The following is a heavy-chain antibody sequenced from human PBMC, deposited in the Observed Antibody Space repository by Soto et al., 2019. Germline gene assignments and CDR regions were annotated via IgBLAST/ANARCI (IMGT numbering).Heavy chain of an antibody. CDR1: GFTFSSYS. CDR3: AKDSSVFVVLMVYATNFDY. V-gene: IGHV3-21*04. J-gene: IGHJ4*02. D-gene: IGHD2-8*01. Sequence: GGSLRLSCAASGFTFSSYSMNWVRQAPGKGLEWVSSISSSSSYIYYADSVKGRFTISRDNSKNTLYLQMNSLRAEDTAVYYCAKDSSVFVVLMVYATNFDYSGQATLVTVSS. CDR2: ISSSSSYI.